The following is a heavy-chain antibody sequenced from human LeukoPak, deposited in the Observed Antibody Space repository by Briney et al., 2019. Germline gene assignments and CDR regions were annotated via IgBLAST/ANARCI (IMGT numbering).Heavy chain of an antibody. CDR1: GGSIKSCY. CDR2: ISYSGST. J-gene: IGHJ4*02. D-gene: IGHD5-12*01. CDR3: ARSGGYSGYDVDY. V-gene: IGHV4-59*01. Sequence: SSETLSLTCTVSGGSIKSCYWHWIRQPPGKGLEWIGYISYSGSTNYNPSLKSRVTISIDTSKNQFSLKLSSVTAADTAVYHCARSGGYSGYDVDYWGQGTLVTVSS.